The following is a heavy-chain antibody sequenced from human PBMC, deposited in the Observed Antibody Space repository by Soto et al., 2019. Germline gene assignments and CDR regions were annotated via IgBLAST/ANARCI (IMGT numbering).Heavy chain of an antibody. CDR1: GGTFSSNA. V-gene: IGHV1-69*01. CDR3: VRDIVGGTGWFDP. CDR2: IIPIFGTA. J-gene: IGHJ5*02. D-gene: IGHD1-26*01. Sequence: QVQLVQSGAEVKKTGSSVKVSCKDSGGTFSSNAISWVRQAPGQGLEWMGGIIPIFGTANYAQMFQGRVTITADESTSTAYMELRNLRSDDTAVYYCVRDIVGGTGWFDPWGQGTLVTVSS.